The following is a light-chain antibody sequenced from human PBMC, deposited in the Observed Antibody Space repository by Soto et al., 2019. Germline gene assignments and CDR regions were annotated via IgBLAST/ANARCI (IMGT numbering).Light chain of an antibody. J-gene: IGKJ2*01. CDR3: QQSYATPYT. Sequence: DIQMTQSPSSLSASVGDRVTITCRASQSISNDLNWHQHKSGEAPKLLIYAASSLQSGVPSRFSGSGSGTDFTLTISSLQPEDFSTYYCQQSYATPYTFGMGTKLEI. V-gene: IGKV1-39*01. CDR1: QSISND. CDR2: AAS.